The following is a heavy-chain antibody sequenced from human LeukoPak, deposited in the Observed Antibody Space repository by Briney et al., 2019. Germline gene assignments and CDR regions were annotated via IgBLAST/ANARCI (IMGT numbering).Heavy chain of an antibody. D-gene: IGHD5-12*01. J-gene: IGHJ4*02. CDR1: GFTFSSYS. CDR3: ARGSPFMVATGEVDY. V-gene: IGHV3-48*01. CDR2: ISSSSSTI. Sequence: GGSLRLSCAASGFTFSSYSMNWVRQAPGKGLEWVSYISSSSSTIYYADSVKGRFTISRDNAKNSPYLQMNSLRAEDTAVYYRARGSPFMVATGEVDYWGQGTLVTVSS.